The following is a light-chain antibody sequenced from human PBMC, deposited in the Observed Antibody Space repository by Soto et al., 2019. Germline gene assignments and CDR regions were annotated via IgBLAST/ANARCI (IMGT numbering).Light chain of an antibody. CDR1: QSVRSY. V-gene: IGKV3-11*01. CDR2: DAS. CDR3: QQANSFPIT. Sequence: EIVLTQSPATLSLFPGERATLSCRASQSVRSYLAWYQQKPGQAPRLLIYDASNRATGIPARFSGSGSGTDFTLTISSLQPEDFATYYCQQANSFPITFGQGTRLEIK. J-gene: IGKJ5*01.